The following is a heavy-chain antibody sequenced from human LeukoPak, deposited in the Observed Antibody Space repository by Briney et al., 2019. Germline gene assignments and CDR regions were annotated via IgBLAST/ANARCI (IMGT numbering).Heavy chain of an antibody. CDR2: IYTSGST. J-gene: IGHJ4*02. CDR1: GGSISSGSYY. D-gene: IGHD3-10*01. CDR3: ARAAFGYYGSGSYYKSGFDY. Sequence: TPSETLSLTCTVSGGSISSGSYYWSWIRQPAGKGLEWIGRIYTSGSTNYNPSLKSRVTISVDTSKNQFSLKLSSVTAADTAVYYCARAAFGYYGSGSYYKSGFDYWGQGTLVTVSS. V-gene: IGHV4-61*02.